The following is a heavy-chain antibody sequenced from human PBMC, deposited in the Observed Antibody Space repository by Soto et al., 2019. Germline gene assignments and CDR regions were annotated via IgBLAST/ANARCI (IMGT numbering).Heavy chain of an antibody. CDR3: ARAWPSVDSYGSGVMDV. CDR1: GGSISSSNW. Sequence: QVQLQESGPGLVKPSGTLSVTCAVSGGSISSSNWWNWVRQPPGKGLEWIGEIYHSGSTNYNPSLRSRVTISLDKSKNQFSLRVKSVTAAGTAEYYCARAWPSVDSYGSGVMDVWGQGTTVTVSS. D-gene: IGHD5-18*01. CDR2: IYHSGST. J-gene: IGHJ6*02. V-gene: IGHV4-4*02.